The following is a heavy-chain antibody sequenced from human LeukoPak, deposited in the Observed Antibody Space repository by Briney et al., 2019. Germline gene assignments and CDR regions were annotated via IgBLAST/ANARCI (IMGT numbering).Heavy chain of an antibody. D-gene: IGHD3-16*02. Sequence: PGRSLRLSCSASGFSFSTYAMHWVRLAPGKGLDWVAVVGHDGGKKYYSDSVKGRFTISRDNSKDIVYLSMTSLRAEDTAVYYCARDVSSYEYVWGSYRSGGMDVWGQGTTVTVSS. J-gene: IGHJ6*02. CDR2: VGHDGGKK. V-gene: IGHV3-30-3*01. CDR3: ARDVSSYEYVWGSYRSGGMDV. CDR1: GFSFSTYA.